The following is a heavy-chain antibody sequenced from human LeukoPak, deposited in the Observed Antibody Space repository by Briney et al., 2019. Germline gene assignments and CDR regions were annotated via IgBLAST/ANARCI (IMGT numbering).Heavy chain of an antibody. CDR3: ARELGYCSSTSCYNWFDP. Sequence: GGSLRLSCAASGFTVGSNYMSWVRQAPGKGLEWVSVIYSGGSTYYADSVKGRFTISRDNSKNTLYLQMNSLRAEDTAVYYCARELGYCSSTSCYNWFDPWGQGTLVTVSS. CDR1: GFTVGSNY. CDR2: IYSGGST. J-gene: IGHJ5*02. V-gene: IGHV3-53*01. D-gene: IGHD2-2*01.